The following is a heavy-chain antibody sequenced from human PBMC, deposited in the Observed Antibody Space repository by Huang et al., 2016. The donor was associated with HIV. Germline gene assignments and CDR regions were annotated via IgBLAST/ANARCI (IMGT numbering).Heavy chain of an antibody. CDR2: IYPDDSDT. V-gene: IGHV5-51*01. D-gene: IGHD5-18*01. CDR1: GYSFAKYW. J-gene: IGHJ6*02. CDR3: ARLDTARNYYYYGLDV. Sequence: EEQLVQSGAEVKKPGESLKISCEGSGYSFAKYWIGWVRQMPGKGLELMGLIYPDDSDTRYSPSFQGQVSISADKSISTAYLQWSSLKASDTAMYYCARLDTARNYYYYGLDVWGQGTSVIVSS.